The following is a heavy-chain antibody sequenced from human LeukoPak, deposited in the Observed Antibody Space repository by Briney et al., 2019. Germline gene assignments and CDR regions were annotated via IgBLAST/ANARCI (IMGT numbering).Heavy chain of an antibody. CDR3: ARHETTVIPDAFDI. J-gene: IGHJ3*02. Sequence: SETLSLTCTVSGGSISSSSYYWGWIRQPPGKGLEWIGSIYYSGSTYYNPSLKSRVTISVGTSKNQFSLKLSSVTAADTAVYYCARHETTVIPDAFDIWGQGTMVTVSS. CDR1: GGSISSSSYY. D-gene: IGHD4-17*01. V-gene: IGHV4-39*01. CDR2: IYYSGST.